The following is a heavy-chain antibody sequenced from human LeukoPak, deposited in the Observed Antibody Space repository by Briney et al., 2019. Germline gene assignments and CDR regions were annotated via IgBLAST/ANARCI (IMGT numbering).Heavy chain of an antibody. J-gene: IGHJ4*02. CDR2: IYHSGST. CDR1: GGSISSGGYS. CDR3: ARKDYGDYSFDY. V-gene: IGHV4-30-2*02. Sequence: KPSETLSLTCAVSGGSISSGGYSWSWIRQPPGKGLEWIGYIYHSGSTYYNPSLKSRVTISVDRSKNQFSLKLTSVTAADTAVYYCARKDYGDYSFDYWGQGTLVTVSS. D-gene: IGHD4-17*01.